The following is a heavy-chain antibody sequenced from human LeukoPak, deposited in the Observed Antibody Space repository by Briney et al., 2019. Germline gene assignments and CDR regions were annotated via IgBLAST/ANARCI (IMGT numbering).Heavy chain of an antibody. J-gene: IGHJ4*02. V-gene: IGHV1-2*02. CDR2: INPNTGDT. D-gene: IGHD5-18*01. CDR3: ARGTGEGYTYGRYYFDY. Sequence: ASVKVSCKASGYTFTGYHMHWVRQAPGQGLEWMGRINPNTGDTNFAQNFQGRVTMTRDTSISTAYVELSRLRSDDTAVYYCARGTGEGYTYGRYYFDYWGQGTLVTVSS. CDR1: GYTFTGYH.